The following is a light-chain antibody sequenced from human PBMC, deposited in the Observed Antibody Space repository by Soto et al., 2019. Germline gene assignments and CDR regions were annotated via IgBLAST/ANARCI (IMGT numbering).Light chain of an antibody. CDR1: QRVPSS. CDR3: QQRYSWPPT. CDR2: DTS. J-gene: IGKJ4*01. Sequence: EIVLTQSPGTLSLSPGERATLSCRASQRVPSSLAWFQQKPGQAPRLLIFDTSSRASGVPDRVSGSGAGTDFTLTISRLEPEDFAVYYCQQRYSWPPTFGGGTKVEIK. V-gene: IGKV3-11*01.